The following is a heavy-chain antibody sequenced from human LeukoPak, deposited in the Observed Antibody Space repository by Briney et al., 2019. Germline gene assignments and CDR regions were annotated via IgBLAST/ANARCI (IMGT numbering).Heavy chain of an antibody. D-gene: IGHD3-22*01. CDR1: GFTLNRYS. V-gene: IGHV3-7*04. Sequence: GGSLRLSCVASGFTLNRYSMSWVRQAPGKGLEWVANIKEDGSEKNCVDSVKGRFTISRDNTKHSLYLQMNSLRPEDTAVYYCARGSGDVSGYYLWGQGTLVTVSS. J-gene: IGHJ4*02. CDR3: ARGSGDVSGYYL. CDR2: IKEDGSEK.